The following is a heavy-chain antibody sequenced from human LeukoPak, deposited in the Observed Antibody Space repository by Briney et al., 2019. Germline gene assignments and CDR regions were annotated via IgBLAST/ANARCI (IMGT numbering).Heavy chain of an antibody. CDR1: GFTFSSYA. V-gene: IGHV3-30*04. CDR2: ISYDGSNK. D-gene: IGHD3-16*02. CDR3: ASWEDYVWGSYLYY. Sequence: GGSLRLSCAASGFTFSSYAMHWVRQAPGKGLEWVAVISYDGSNKYYADSVKGRFTISRDNSKNTLYLQMNSLRAEDTAVYYCASWEDYVWGSYLYYWGQGTLVTVSS. J-gene: IGHJ4*02.